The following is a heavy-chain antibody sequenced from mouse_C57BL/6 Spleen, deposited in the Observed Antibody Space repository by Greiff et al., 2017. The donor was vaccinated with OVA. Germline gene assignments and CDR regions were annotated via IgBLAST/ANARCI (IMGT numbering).Heavy chain of an antibody. D-gene: IGHD2-3*01. V-gene: IGHV1-15*01. Sequence: QVQLQQSGAELVRPGASVTLSCKASGYTFTDYEMHWVKQTPVHGLEWIGAIDPENGGTAYNQKFKGKAILTADKSSSTAYMELRSLTSEDSAVYYCTIRPCGYYGYFDYWGQGTTLTVSS. CDR1: GYTFTDYE. CDR3: TIRPCGYYGYFDY. J-gene: IGHJ2*01. CDR2: IDPENGGT.